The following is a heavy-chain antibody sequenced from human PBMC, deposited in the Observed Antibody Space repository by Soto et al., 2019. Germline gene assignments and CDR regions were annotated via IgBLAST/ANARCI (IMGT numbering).Heavy chain of an antibody. J-gene: IGHJ6*02. D-gene: IGHD7-27*01. CDR2: IIPISSTT. CDR3: AKKLGIDPFGSYGLDV. CDR1: GGNFITFA. V-gene: IGHV1-69*01. Sequence: QVELVQSGAEVKKTGSSVKVSCKASGGNFITFAISWVRQAPGQGLEWMGEIIPISSTTKSAHKFQDRVTISVDGSSSTVHMELRSLKSEDTAIYFCAKKLGIDPFGSYGLDVWGQGTTVTVSS.